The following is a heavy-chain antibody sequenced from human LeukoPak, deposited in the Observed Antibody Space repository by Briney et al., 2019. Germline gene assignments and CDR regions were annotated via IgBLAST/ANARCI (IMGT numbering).Heavy chain of an antibody. CDR1: GVSISSSSYF. CDR2: IYYSGST. J-gene: IGHJ4*02. D-gene: IGHD5-24*01. Sequence: SETLSLTCTVSGVSISSSSYFWGWIRQPPGKGLEWIGSIYYSGSTYYNSSLKSRVTILVDTSKNQFSLKLSSVTAADTAVYYCARVGRWLQSFDYWGQGTLVTVSS. CDR3: ARVGRWLQSFDY. V-gene: IGHV4-39*07.